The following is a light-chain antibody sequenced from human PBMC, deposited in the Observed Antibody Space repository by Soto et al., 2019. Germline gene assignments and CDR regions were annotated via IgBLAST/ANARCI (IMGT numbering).Light chain of an antibody. CDR3: QQYGSSGL. V-gene: IGKV3-15*01. Sequence: EIGMKQSPATLSVSPGEGATLSCRASQSVSSKLAWYQQKPGQAPRLLIYGASTRATGIPARFSGSGSGTDFTLTISRLEPEDFAVYYCQQYGSSGLFGQGGKVDVK. CDR1: QSVSSK. J-gene: IGKJ1*01. CDR2: GAS.